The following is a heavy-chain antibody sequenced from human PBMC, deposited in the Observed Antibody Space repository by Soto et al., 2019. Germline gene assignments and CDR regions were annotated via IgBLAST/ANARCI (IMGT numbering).Heavy chain of an antibody. D-gene: IGHD6-13*01. CDR3: ARGAAAGTMPGPWRGWNSGMDV. Sequence: QVQLQESGPGLVKPSQTLSLTCTVSGGSISSGGYYWSSIRQHPGKGLEWIGYIYYSGSTYYNPSPNSPVPRSVDTSKNQYSLQLSSLTAADTAVYYCARGAAAGTMPGPWRGWNSGMDVWGQGTTGTVSS. CDR2: IYYSGST. V-gene: IGHV4-31*01. J-gene: IGHJ6*02. CDR1: GGSISSGGYY.